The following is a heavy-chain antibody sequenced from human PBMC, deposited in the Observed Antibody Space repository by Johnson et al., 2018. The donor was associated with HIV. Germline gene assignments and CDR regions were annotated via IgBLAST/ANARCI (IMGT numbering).Heavy chain of an antibody. CDR2: IRYDGSNK. Sequence: QVQLVESGGGVVQPGRPLRLSCAASGFTFSSYPMHWVRQAPGKGLEWVAVIRYDGSNKYYADSVKGRCTISRDNVRNSLYLQMNSLRAEDTAVYYCARRRYSGWYSERCAFDIWGQGTMVTVSS. V-gene: IGHV3-33*01. CDR1: GFTFSSYP. D-gene: IGHD6-19*01. CDR3: ARRRYSGWYSERCAFDI. J-gene: IGHJ3*02.